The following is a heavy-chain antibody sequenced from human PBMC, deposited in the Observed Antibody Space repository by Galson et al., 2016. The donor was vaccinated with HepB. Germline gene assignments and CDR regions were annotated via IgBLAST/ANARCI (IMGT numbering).Heavy chain of an antibody. D-gene: IGHD3-10*01. V-gene: IGHV3-15*01. CDR3: ATYGSARKFDF. J-gene: IGHJ4*02. CDR1: GFTFSIYA. Sequence: SLRLSCAASGFTFSIYAMSWVRQAPGKGLEWVGRIKDKTDGGTLDSAAPVRGKGKTDGGTVDYAAPVKGRFSISRDDSKDTVYLQMNGLRTEDTAVYYCATYGSARKFDFWGQGTLVTVSS. CDR2: IKDKTDGGTLDSAAPVRGKGKTDGGTV.